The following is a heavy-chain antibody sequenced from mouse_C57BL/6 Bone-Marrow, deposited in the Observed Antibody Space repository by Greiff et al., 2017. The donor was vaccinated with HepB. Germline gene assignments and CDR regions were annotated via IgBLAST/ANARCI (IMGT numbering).Heavy chain of an antibody. CDR3: TRPIYYEYGDV. Sequence: VQLQQSGAELVRPGASVKLSCTASGFNIKDDYMHWVKQRPEQGLEWIGWIDPENGDTEYASKFQGKATITADTSSNTAYLQLSSLTSEDTAVYYCTRPIYYEYGDVWGTGTTVTVSS. CDR2: IDPENGDT. V-gene: IGHV14-4*01. CDR1: GFNIKDDY. J-gene: IGHJ1*03. D-gene: IGHD2-4*01.